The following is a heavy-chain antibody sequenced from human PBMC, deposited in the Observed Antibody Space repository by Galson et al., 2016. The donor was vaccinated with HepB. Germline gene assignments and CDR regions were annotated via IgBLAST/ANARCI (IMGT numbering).Heavy chain of an antibody. CDR3: ARRSREGVGYYGLDV. CDR2: ISVYNGNT. CDR1: GYTFNSNG. Sequence: SVKVSCKASGYTFNSNGISWVRQAPGQRPEWMGWISVYNGNTNYAQKFQGRVTMTTDTSTSTAYMELTSLRSDDTAVYYCARRSREGVGYYGLDVWGQGTTVSVSS. J-gene: IGHJ6*02. V-gene: IGHV1-18*01.